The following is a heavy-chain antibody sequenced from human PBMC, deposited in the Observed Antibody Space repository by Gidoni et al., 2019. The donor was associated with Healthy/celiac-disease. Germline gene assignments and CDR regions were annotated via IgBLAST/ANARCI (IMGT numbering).Heavy chain of an antibody. CDR3: AKDGGWDYYFDY. V-gene: IGHV3-30*18. Sequence: QVQLVESGGGVVQPGRSPRLSAAASGFPFSSSGMHWVRQAPGQGLEWVAVISYDGSNRYYADSVKGRFTISRDNSKNSLYLQMNSLRAEDTAVYYCAKDGGWDYYFDYWGQGTLVTVSS. J-gene: IGHJ4*02. D-gene: IGHD1-26*01. CDR2: ISYDGSNR. CDR1: GFPFSSSG.